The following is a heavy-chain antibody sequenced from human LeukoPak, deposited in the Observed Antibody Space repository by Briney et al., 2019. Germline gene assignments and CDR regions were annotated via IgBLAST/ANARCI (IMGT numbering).Heavy chain of an antibody. V-gene: IGHV3-74*01. CDR2: INSDGSST. J-gene: IGHJ6*03. CDR1: GFTFSNYW. CDR3: ARGAATRYYYMDV. D-gene: IGHD2-15*01. Sequence: GGSLRLSCAASGFTFSNYWMHWVRQAPGKGLVWVSRINSDGSSTSNADSVKGRFTISRDNAKNTLYLQMNSLRAEDTAVYYCARGAATRYYYMDVWGKGTTVTVSS.